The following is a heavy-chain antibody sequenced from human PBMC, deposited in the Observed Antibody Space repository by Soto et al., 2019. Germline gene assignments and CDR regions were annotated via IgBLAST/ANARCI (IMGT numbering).Heavy chain of an antibody. CDR2: ISWNSGSI. D-gene: IGHD6-6*01. CDR3: AKDIDVFSIAARVPWFDP. V-gene: IGHV3-9*01. Sequence: PGGSLRLSCASSGFPFVDYAMHWVRQAPGKGLEWVSGISWNSGSIGYADSVKGRFTISRDNAKNSLYLQMNSLRAEDTALYYCAKDIDVFSIAARVPWFDPWGQGTLVTVSS. CDR1: GFPFVDYA. J-gene: IGHJ5*02.